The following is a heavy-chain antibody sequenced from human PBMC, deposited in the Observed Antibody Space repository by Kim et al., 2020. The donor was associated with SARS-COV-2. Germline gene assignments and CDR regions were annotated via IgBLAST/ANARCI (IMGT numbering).Heavy chain of an antibody. D-gene: IGHD3-10*01. Sequence: GESLKISCKGSGYYFSIHWIGWVRQKPGKGLEWMGIIYPADSDAKYSPSFQGQVTMSVDKSNTTAYLQLRGLEASDTAIYYCARGQLLGSFEFWVPGTMV. CDR2: IYPADSDA. V-gene: IGHV5-51*01. J-gene: IGHJ3*01. CDR1: GYYFSIHW. CDR3: ARGQLLGSFEF.